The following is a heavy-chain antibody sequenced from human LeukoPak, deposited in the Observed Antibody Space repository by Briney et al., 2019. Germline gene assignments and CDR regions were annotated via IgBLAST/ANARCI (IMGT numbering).Heavy chain of an antibody. D-gene: IGHD4-17*01. Sequence: TASETLSLTCTVSGGSISSHYWSWIRQPPGKGLEWIGYIYYSGSTKYNPSLKSRVTISVDTSKNQFSLKLSSVTAADTAVYYCARGGTTVTPGLLWFDPWGQGTLVTVSS. J-gene: IGHJ5*02. CDR1: GGSISSHY. CDR3: ARGGTTVTPGLLWFDP. CDR2: IYYSGST. V-gene: IGHV4-59*11.